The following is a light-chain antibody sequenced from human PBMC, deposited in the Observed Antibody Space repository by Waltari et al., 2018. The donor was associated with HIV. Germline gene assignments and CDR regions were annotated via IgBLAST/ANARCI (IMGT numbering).Light chain of an antibody. J-gene: IGLJ2*01. CDR1: SSDVGGYNY. CDR3: SSYTSSSTFYVV. V-gene: IGLV2-14*01. CDR2: DVS. Sequence: QSALTQPASVSGSPGQSITISCTGTSSDVGGYNYVSWYQQHPGKAPKLMIYDVSNRPPGVSNRFSCSKSGNTASLTISGLQAKDEADYYCSSYTSSSTFYVVFGGGTKLTVL.